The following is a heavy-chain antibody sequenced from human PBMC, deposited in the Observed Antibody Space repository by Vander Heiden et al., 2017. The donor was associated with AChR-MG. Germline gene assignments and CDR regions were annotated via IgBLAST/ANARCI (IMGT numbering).Heavy chain of an antibody. V-gene: IGHV1-58*01. CDR1: GFTFTSSA. CDR3: AAGAGAGTYDAFDI. J-gene: IGHJ3*02. D-gene: IGHD6-19*01. Sequence: QMQLVPSGPEVKKPGTSVKVSCKASGFTFTSSAVQWVRQARGQRLEWIGWIVVGSGNTNYAQKFQERVTITRDMSTSTAYMELSSLRSEDTAVYYCAAGAGAGTYDAFDIWGQGTMVTVSS. CDR2: IVVGSGNT.